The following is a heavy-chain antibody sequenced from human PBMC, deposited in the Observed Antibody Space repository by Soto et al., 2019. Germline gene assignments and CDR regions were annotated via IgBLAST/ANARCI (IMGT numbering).Heavy chain of an antibody. CDR1: GYTFTGYY. CDR3: ARDTLSDYYYYGMDV. CDR2: INPNSGGT. Sequence: ASVKVSCKASGYTFTGYYMHWVRQAPGQGLEWMGWINPNSGGTNYAQKFQGWVTMTRDTSISTAYMELSRLRSDDTAVYYCARDTLSDYYYYGMDVWGQGTTVTVSS. V-gene: IGHV1-2*04. D-gene: IGHD6-25*01. J-gene: IGHJ6*02.